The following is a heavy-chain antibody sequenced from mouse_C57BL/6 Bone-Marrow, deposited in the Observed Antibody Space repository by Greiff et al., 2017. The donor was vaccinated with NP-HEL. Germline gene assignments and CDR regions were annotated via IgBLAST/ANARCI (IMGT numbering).Heavy chain of an antibody. CDR2: IDPSDSET. J-gene: IGHJ2*01. V-gene: IGHV1-52*01. Sequence: QVQLQQPGAELVRPGSSVKLSCTASGYTFTSYWMHWVKQRPIQGLEWIGNIDPSDSETHYTQKFKDKATLTVDKSSSTAYMQLSSLTSEDSAVYYCARGLITTVVATDFDYWGQGTTLTVSS. D-gene: IGHD1-1*01. CDR1: GYTFTSYW. CDR3: ARGLITTVVATDFDY.